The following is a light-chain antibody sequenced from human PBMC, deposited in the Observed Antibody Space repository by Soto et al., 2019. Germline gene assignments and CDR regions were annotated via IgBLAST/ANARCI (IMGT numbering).Light chain of an antibody. J-gene: IGKJ1*01. CDR3: QQYGTSPQT. Sequence: DIVLTQSPGSLSLSPGERATLSCRASQSVPRTYLAWYQQKPGQAPGLLIYDTSTRASGVPDRFSGSGSGTEFTLTISRLEPEDFAVYYCQQYGTSPQTFGQGTKVDIK. V-gene: IGKV3-20*01. CDR1: QSVPRTY. CDR2: DTS.